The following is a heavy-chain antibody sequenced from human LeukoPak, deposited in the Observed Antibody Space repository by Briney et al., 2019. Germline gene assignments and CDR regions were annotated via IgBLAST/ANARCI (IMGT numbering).Heavy chain of an antibody. J-gene: IGHJ6*03. V-gene: IGHV4-39*02. D-gene: IGHD1-1*01. CDR2: IYYSGTT. CDR3: ARPGHSYYYMDV. CDR1: GGSISSSSYY. Sequence: SETLSLTCTVSGGSISSSSYYWGWIRQPPGKGLEWIGTIYYSGTTYYNPSLKSRVTISADTSKNHFSLKLSSVTAADTAVYYCARPGHSYYYMDVWGKGPRSPSP.